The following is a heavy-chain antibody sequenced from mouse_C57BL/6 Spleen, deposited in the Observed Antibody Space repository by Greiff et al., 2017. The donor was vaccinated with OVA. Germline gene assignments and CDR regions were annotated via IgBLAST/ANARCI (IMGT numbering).Heavy chain of an antibody. V-gene: IGHV1-69*01. D-gene: IGHD3-2*02. J-gene: IGHJ3*01. CDR3: ARSPDSSGYAGFAY. CDR2: IDPSDSYT. Sequence: QVQLQQPGAELVMPGASVKLSCKASGYTFTSYWMHWVKQRPGQGLEWIGEIDPSDSYTTYNQKFKGKSTLTVDKSSSTAYMPLSSLTSEDSAVDYCARSPDSSGYAGFAYWGQGTLVTVSA. CDR1: GYTFTSYW.